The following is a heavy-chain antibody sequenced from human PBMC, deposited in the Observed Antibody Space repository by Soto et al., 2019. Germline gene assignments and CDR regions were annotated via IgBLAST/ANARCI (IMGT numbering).Heavy chain of an antibody. CDR2: INGGGSSA. V-gene: IGHV3-74*01. CDR1: GFSFSIFW. D-gene: IGHD5-12*01. J-gene: IGHJ4*02. CDR3: TRGGGYSGYDPFDY. Sequence: EVKLVESGGDLVQPGGSLRLSCAASGFSFSIFWMHWVRQAPGKGLVWVSSINGGGSSADYADSVKGRFTFSRDNAKNTVYLQMNSLRAEDKAVYYCTRGGGYSGYDPFDYWGQGTLVTVSS.